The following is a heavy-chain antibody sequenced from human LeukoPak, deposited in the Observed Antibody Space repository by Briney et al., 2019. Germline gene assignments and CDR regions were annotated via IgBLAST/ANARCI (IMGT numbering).Heavy chain of an antibody. CDR3: ARVAGSIDY. J-gene: IGHJ4*02. CDR1: GYTFTNYD. V-gene: IGHV1-8*01. D-gene: IGHD1-26*01. CDR2: MSTSSGNT. Sequence: ASVKVSCKASGYTFTNYDINWVRQATGQGLEWMGWMSTSSGNTGYAQKFQGRLTMTRDTSITTVYMELSSLISDDTAVYYCARVAGSIDYWGQGTLVTVSS.